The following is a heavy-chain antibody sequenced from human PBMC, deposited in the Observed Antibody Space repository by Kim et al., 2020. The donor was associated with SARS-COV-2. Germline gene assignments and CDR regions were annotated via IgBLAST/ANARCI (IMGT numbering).Heavy chain of an antibody. V-gene: IGHV1-69*13. J-gene: IGHJ4*02. Sequence: SVKVSCKASGGTFSSYAISWVRQAPGQGLEWMGGIIPIFGTANYAQKFQGRVTITADESTSTAYMELSSLRSEDTAVYCCARIVTRRSGSVGDDYWGQGTLVTVSS. D-gene: IGHD3-10*01. CDR3: ARIVTRRSGSVGDDY. CDR1: GGTFSSYA. CDR2: IIPIFGTA.